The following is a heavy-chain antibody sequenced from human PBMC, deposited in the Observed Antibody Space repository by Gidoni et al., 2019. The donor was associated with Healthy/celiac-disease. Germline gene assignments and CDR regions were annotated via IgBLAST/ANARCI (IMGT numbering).Heavy chain of an antibody. CDR2: IYYSGST. D-gene: IGHD3-10*01. J-gene: IGHJ4*02. CDR1: GGSTSRSSYY. CDR3: ASLYYYGSGRIDY. Sequence: LHLHQSPPGLLKHSETPSLTCTVSGGSTSRSSYYWGWIRQPPGKGLEWIGSIYYSGSTYYNPSLKSRVTISVDTSKNQFSLKLSSVTAADTAVYYCASLYYYGSGRIDYWGQGTLVTVSS. V-gene: IGHV4-39*01.